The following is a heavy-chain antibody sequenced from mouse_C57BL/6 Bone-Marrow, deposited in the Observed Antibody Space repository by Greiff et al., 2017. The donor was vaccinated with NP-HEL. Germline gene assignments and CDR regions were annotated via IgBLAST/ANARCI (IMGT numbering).Heavy chain of an antibody. CDR1: GFTFSSYG. V-gene: IGHV5-6-3*01. CDR2: INSNGGST. J-gene: IGHJ2*01. CDR3: ARESGYYFDY. Sequence: EVNVVESGGGLVQPGGSLKLSCAASGFTFSSYGMSWVRQTPDKRLELVATINSNGGSTYYPDSVKGRFTISRDNAKNTLYLQMSSLKSEDTAMYYCARESGYYFDYWGQGTTLTVSS. D-gene: IGHD1-2*01.